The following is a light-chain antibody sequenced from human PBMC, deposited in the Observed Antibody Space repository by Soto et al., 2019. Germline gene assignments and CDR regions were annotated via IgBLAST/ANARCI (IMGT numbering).Light chain of an antibody. CDR2: GAS. V-gene: IGKV3-20*01. Sequence: EIVLTQSPGTLSLSPGERATLSCRASQSVSSSYLAWYQQKPGQAPRLLIYGASSRATGSPDRFSGSGSATDFTLTISSREPEDFAVYYCQQYGNTPVFTFGPGTKVDIK. CDR3: QQYGNTPVFT. CDR1: QSVSSSY. J-gene: IGKJ3*01.